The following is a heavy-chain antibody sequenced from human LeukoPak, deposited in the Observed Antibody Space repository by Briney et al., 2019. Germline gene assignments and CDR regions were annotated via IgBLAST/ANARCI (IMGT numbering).Heavy chain of an antibody. J-gene: IGHJ4*02. CDR3: AREISAAASSDY. CDR2: IYYSGST. CDR1: GGSIRSYY. V-gene: IGHV4-59*01. Sequence: SETLSLTCSVSGGSIRSYYWSWIRQPPGKGLEWIGYIYYSGSTNYNPSLKSRVTISVDMSKNQFSLKLSSVTAAGTAVYYCAREISAAASSDYWGQGTLVTVSS. D-gene: IGHD6-13*01.